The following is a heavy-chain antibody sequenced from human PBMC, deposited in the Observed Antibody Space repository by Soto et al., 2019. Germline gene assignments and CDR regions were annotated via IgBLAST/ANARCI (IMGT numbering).Heavy chain of an antibody. CDR1: GFTFSSYS. CDR3: ARAYYYDSSGYLNWCDP. J-gene: IGHJ5*02. Sequence: EVQLVESGGGLVQPGGSLRLSCAASGFTFSSYSMNWVRQAPGKGLEWVSYISSSSSTIYYADSVKGRFTISGDNAKNSLYLQMNSLRAEDTAVYYCARAYYYDSSGYLNWCDPWGQGTLVTVSS. V-gene: IGHV3-48*01. D-gene: IGHD3-22*01. CDR2: ISSSSSTI.